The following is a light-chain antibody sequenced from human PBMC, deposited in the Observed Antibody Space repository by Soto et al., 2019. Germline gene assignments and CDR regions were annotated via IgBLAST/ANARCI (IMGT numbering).Light chain of an antibody. J-gene: IGLJ1*01. CDR1: STDVGDSNH. V-gene: IGLV2-23*01. CDR2: EAI. CDR3: CSYVGATTYV. Sequence: QSALTQPASVSGSPGQSITISCTGTSTDVGDSNHVSWYQHHPGKAPKLIIYEAIKRPSGVSNRFSGSISGTTASLTISGLQADDEADYYCCSYVGATTYVFGSGTKLTVL.